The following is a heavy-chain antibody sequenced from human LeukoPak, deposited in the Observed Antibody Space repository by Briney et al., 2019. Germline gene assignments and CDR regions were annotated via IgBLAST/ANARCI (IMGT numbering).Heavy chain of an antibody. V-gene: IGHV5-51*01. CDR3: ARVAYCSGGSCYYFDY. J-gene: IGHJ4*02. CDR1: GYSFTSYW. D-gene: IGHD2-15*01. CDR2: IYPGDSDT. Sequence: GESLKISCKGSGYSFTSYWIRRVRQMPGKGLEWMGIIYPGDSDTRYSPSFQGQVTISADKSISTAYLQWSSLKASDTAMYYCARVAYCSGGSCYYFDYWGQGTLVTVSS.